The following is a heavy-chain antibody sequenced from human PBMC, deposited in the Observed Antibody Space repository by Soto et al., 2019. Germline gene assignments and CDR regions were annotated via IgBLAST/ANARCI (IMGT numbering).Heavy chain of an antibody. D-gene: IGHD1-26*01. CDR1: GDTFSSYS. Sequence: QVQLVQSGAEVKKPGSSVKVSCKASGDTFSSYSINWVRQAPGQVLEWMGEIIPIFGTANYAQKFQGRVTITADESTSTAYMELSSLRSEYTAVYYCARDGGRHSGGIDYWGQRTLVTVSS. CDR3: ARDGGRHSGGIDY. J-gene: IGHJ4*02. CDR2: IIPIFGTA. V-gene: IGHV1-69*01.